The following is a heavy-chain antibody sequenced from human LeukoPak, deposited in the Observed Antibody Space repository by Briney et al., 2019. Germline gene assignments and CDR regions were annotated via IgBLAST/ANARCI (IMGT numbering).Heavy chain of an antibody. CDR2: IYYSGST. J-gene: IGHJ5*02. CDR3: ARVGSSSWYLNWFDP. D-gene: IGHD6-13*01. CDR1: GGSISSGGYY. V-gene: IGHV4-31*03. Sequence: TSETLSLTCTVSGGSISSGGYYWSWIRQHPGKGLEWIGYIYYSGSTYYNPSLKSRVTISVDTSKNQFSLKLSSVTAADTAVYYCARVGSSSWYLNWFDPWGQGTLVTVSS.